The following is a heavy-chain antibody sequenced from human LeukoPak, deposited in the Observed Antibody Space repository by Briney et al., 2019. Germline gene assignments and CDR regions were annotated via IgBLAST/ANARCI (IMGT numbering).Heavy chain of an antibody. CDR3: ASIYGDYEGAYDY. CDR1: GFTFSIYS. CDR2: ISSSSSYI. V-gene: IGHV3-21*01. Sequence: PGGSLRLSCAASGFTFSIYSMNWVRQAPGKGLEWVSSISSSSSYIYYADSVKGRFTISRDNAKNSLYLQMNSLRAEDTAVYYCASIYGDYEGAYDYWGQGTLVTVSS. J-gene: IGHJ4*02. D-gene: IGHD4-17*01.